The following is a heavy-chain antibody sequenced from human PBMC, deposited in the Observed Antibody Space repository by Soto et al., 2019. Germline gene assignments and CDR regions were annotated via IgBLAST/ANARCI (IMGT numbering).Heavy chain of an antibody. D-gene: IGHD3-10*01. Sequence: QVQLVQSGAEVKQPGSSVKVSCKASGGTFSSYTISWVRQAPGQGLEWMGRIIPILGIANYAQKFQGRVTITADKSTSTAYMELSSLRSEDTAVYYCARGGEHYGSGSYFDYWGQGTLVTVSS. CDR1: GGTFSSYT. J-gene: IGHJ4*02. CDR2: IIPILGIA. CDR3: ARGGEHYGSGSYFDY. V-gene: IGHV1-69*02.